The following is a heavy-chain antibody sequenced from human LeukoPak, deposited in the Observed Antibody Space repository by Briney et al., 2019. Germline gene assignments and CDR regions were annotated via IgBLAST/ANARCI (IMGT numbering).Heavy chain of an antibody. V-gene: IGHV1-8*03. CDR3: ARGKIFGAVDY. J-gene: IGHJ4*02. CDR2: MSPYTGNT. CDR1: GYTFTSYD. Sequence: ASVKVSCKASGYTFTSYDINWVRQAPGQGLEWMGWMSPYTGNTGYAQKFQDRVTITRNTSISTAYMELSNLTSEDAAVYYCARGKIFGAVDYWGQGTLVTVSS. D-gene: IGHD3-3*01.